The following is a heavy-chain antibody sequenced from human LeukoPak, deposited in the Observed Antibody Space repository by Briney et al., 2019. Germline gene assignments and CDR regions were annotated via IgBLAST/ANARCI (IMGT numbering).Heavy chain of an antibody. J-gene: IGHJ4*02. Sequence: SETLSLTCTVSGGSISNYYWSWVRQPPGKGLEWIGYIYYSGSTNYNPSLKSRVTISVDTSKNQFSLKLSSVTAADTAVYYCARESGIYGDYFDYWGQGTLVTVSS. CDR3: ARESGIYGDYFDY. V-gene: IGHV4-59*01. CDR1: GGSISNYY. CDR2: IYYSGST. D-gene: IGHD4-17*01.